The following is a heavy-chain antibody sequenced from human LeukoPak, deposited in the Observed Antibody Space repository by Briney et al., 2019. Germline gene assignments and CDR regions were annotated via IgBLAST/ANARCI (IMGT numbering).Heavy chain of an antibody. CDR3: AIQIVVVTAFDY. CDR2: INPNSGGT. D-gene: IGHD3-22*01. Sequence: ASVKVSCKASGYTFTCYYMHWVRQAPGQGLEWRGRINPNSGGTNYAQKFQGRVTITRDTSISTAYMELSRLRSDDTAVYYCAIQIVVVTAFDYWGQGTLVTVSS. V-gene: IGHV1-2*06. CDR1: GYTFTCYY. J-gene: IGHJ4*02.